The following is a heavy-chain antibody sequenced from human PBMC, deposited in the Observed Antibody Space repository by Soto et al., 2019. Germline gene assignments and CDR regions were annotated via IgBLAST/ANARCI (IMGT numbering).Heavy chain of an antibody. CDR2: ISSSSSYI. CDR3: ARDLGSTPDYYYYGMDV. Sequence: GGSLRLSCAASGFTFSSYSMNWVRQSPGKGLEWVSSISSSSSYIYYADSVKGRFTISRDNAKNSLYLQMNSLRAEDTAVYYCARDLGSTPDYYYYGMDVWGQGTTVTVSS. D-gene: IGHD3-10*01. J-gene: IGHJ6*02. V-gene: IGHV3-21*01. CDR1: GFTFSSYS.